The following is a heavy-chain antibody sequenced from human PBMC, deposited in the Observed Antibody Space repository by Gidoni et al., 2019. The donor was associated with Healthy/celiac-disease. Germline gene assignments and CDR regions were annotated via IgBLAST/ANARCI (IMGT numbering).Heavy chain of an antibody. J-gene: IGHJ4*02. D-gene: IGHD3-10*01. CDR1: GFTFSSYA. CDR3: ANSLYGSGSYPII. V-gene: IGHV3-23*01. Sequence: EVQLLESGGGLVQPGGSLRLSCAASGFTFSSYAMSWVRQAPGKGLEWVSAISGSGGSTYYADSVKGRFTISRDNSKNTLYLQMNSLRAEDTAVYYCANSLYGSGSYPIIWGQGTLVTVSS. CDR2: ISGSGGST.